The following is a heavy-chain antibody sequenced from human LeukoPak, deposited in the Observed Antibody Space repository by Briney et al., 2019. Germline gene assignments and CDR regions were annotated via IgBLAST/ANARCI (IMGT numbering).Heavy chain of an antibody. D-gene: IGHD3-22*01. Sequence: ASETLSLTCTVSGGSISSYYWSWIRQPPGEGLEWLGYIYYSGSTNYNPSLKSRVTISVDTSKNQFSLKLSQVTAETTAVYCCARERGDSSSSFDYWGQGTLVTVSS. V-gene: IGHV4-59*01. J-gene: IGHJ4*02. CDR2: IYYSGST. CDR1: GGSISSYY. CDR3: ARERGDSSSSFDY.